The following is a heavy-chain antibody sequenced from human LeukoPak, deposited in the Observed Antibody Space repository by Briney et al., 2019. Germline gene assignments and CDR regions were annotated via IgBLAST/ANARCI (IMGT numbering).Heavy chain of an antibody. Sequence: GGSLRLSCAASGFTFSDYYMSWIRQAPGEGLEWVSYISSSGSTIYYADSVKGRFTISRDNAKNSLYLQMNSLRPEDTAVYYCARENSGSYYQFDCWGQGTLVTVSS. J-gene: IGHJ4*02. D-gene: IGHD1-26*01. CDR1: GFTFSDYY. CDR2: ISSSGSTI. V-gene: IGHV3-11*04. CDR3: ARENSGSYYQFDC.